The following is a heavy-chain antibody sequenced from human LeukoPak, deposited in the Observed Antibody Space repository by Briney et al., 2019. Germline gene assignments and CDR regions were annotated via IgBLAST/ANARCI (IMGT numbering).Heavy chain of an antibody. D-gene: IGHD4-17*01. CDR1: GFTFSTYT. J-gene: IGHJ3*02. V-gene: IGHV3-48*01. CDR2: ISSSSSII. Sequence: GGSLRLSCAASGFTFSTYTMNWVRQAPGKGLEWVSYISSSSSIIYYADSVKGRFTISRDNAKNSLYLQMNSLRAEDTAMCYCAGGPYGAYVDAFDIWGQGTMVTVSS. CDR3: AGGPYGAYVDAFDI.